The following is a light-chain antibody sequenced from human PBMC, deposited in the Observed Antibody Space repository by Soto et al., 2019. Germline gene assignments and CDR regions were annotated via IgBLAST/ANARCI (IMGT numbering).Light chain of an antibody. Sequence: EIVLTQSPGTLSLSPGERATLSCRASQSVSSSYLAWYQQKPGQAPRRLIYGASSRATGIPDRFSGSGSGTDFTLPISRREPEQFAAYCWKQDGGPFGGGTKWEIQ. CDR3: KQDGGP. CDR1: QSVSSSY. J-gene: IGKJ4*01. CDR2: GAS. V-gene: IGKV3-20*01.